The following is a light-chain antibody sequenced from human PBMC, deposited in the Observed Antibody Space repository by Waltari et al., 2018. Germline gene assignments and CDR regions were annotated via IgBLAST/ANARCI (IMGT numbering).Light chain of an antibody. CDR1: SGSVFTSFY. CDR2: STN. V-gene: IGLV8-61*01. J-gene: IGLJ3*02. CDR3: VLYMDSGVWV. Sequence: QTVVTQEPSVSVSPVGTVTLTCALSSGSVFTSFYPLWYQQAPGQAPRTLIYSTNTRLFGVPNRFSGSILGNKAALTIAGAQADDEADYYCVLYMDSGVWVFGGGTKLTVL.